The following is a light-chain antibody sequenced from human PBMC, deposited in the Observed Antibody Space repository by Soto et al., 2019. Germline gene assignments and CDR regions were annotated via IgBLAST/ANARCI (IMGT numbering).Light chain of an antibody. CDR2: DAS. CDR1: QSIGTW. V-gene: IGKV1-5*01. Sequence: DIQMTQSPSTLSASVGDRVTITCRASQSIGTWLAWYQQKPGKAPKLLIYDASTLESGVPSRFSGSGSGTEFTLIISSLQPDDFATYYCQQYDTYSMYTVGQGTKVDIK. CDR3: QQYDTYSMYT. J-gene: IGKJ2*01.